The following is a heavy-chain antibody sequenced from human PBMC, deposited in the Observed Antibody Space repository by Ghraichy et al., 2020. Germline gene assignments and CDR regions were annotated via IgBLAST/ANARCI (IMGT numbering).Heavy chain of an antibody. J-gene: IGHJ4*02. D-gene: IGHD3-10*01. CDR1: GGSISSSSYY. CDR2: IYYSGST. CDR3: ARGRGYYGSGSYWTH. V-gene: IGHV4-39*01. Sequence: SETLSLTCTVSGGSISSSSYYWGWIRHPPGKGLEWIGSIYYSGSTYYNPSLKSRVTISLDMSKNQFSLKLSSVTASDTAVYYCARGRGYYGSGSYWTHWGQGTLVTVSS.